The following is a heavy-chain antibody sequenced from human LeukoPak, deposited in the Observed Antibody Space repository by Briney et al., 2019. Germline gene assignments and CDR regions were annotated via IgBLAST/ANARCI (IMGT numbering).Heavy chain of an antibody. CDR3: ARRLTQYDCFDP. V-gene: IGHV6-1*01. CDR1: GDSVSSNSVT. Sequence: SQTLSLTCAISGDSVSSNSVTWNWIRQSPSRGLEWLGRTYYRSTWYNYYAVSVRGRITVNPDTSKNQFSLHLNSVNPEDTAVYYCARRLTQYDCFDPWGQGILVTVSS. CDR2: TYYRSTWYN. D-gene: IGHD2-2*01. J-gene: IGHJ5*02.